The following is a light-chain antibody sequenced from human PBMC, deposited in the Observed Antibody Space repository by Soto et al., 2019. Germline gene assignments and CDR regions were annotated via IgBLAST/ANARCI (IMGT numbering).Light chain of an antibody. CDR1: CSNFGRNY. J-gene: IGLJ3*02. Sequence: QSVLAQPPSASGTPGLRVRISCSGSCSNFGRNYVYWYQQLPGTAPQLLIHRNNERPSGVPDRFSGSKSGTSVSLAISGLRSEDEATYYCAAWDDTLNGQVFGGGTKLTVL. CDR3: AAWDDTLNGQV. V-gene: IGLV1-47*01. CDR2: RNN.